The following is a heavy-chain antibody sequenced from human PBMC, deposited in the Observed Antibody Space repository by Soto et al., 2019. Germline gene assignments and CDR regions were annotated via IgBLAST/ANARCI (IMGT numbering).Heavy chain of an antibody. CDR3: ARGAGITVPGTSFDY. Sequence: QVQLVESGGGVAQPGRSLRLSCAASGFTFSSHSMHWVRQAPGKGLEWVAVIAFDGSYRYYADSVKGRFTISRDNSKNTLYLQMNSLRAEETAVYYCARGAGITVPGTSFDYWGQGTLVTVSS. D-gene: IGHD6-19*01. J-gene: IGHJ4*02. CDR1: GFTFSSHS. CDR2: IAFDGSYR. V-gene: IGHV3-30-3*01.